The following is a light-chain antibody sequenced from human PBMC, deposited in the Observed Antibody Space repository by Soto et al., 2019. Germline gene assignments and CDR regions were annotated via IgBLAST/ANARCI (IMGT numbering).Light chain of an antibody. CDR1: QTVSKF. Sequence: DIQMTQSPSSLSASFGDRVTIACRASQTVSKFVNWYQQKPGKVPALLIYSTSTLYSGVPSRFSGSGSGTEFTLTINGLQSEDFALYYCQEYDNWPLWTFGQGTKVDI. J-gene: IGKJ1*01. CDR2: STS. CDR3: QEYDNWPLWT. V-gene: IGKV1-39*02.